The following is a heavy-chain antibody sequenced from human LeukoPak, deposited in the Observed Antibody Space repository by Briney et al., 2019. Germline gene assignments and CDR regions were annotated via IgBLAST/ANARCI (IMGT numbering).Heavy chain of an antibody. Sequence: GGSLRLSCAASGFTFRGYTMNWVRQAPGKGLEWVSSIDSSSIDTYYADSVKGRFTISRDNAKNSLYLQMNSLRAGDTAVYYCARDSVLYSSSSFYLDYWGQGTLVTVSS. D-gene: IGHD6-13*01. J-gene: IGHJ4*02. CDR1: GFTFRGYT. CDR2: IDSSSIDT. V-gene: IGHV3-21*01. CDR3: ARDSVLYSSSSFYLDY.